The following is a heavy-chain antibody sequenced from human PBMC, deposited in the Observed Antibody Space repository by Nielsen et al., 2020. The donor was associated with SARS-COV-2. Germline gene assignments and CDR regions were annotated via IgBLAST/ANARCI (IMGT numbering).Heavy chain of an antibody. D-gene: IGHD2-8*02. CDR1: GFTFSSYE. CDR3: ARDTVLEAYSYYGMND. V-gene: IGHV3-48*03. Sequence: GGSLRLSCAASGFTFSSYEMNWVRQAPGKGLEWVSYISSGGTTIYYADSVKGRFTISRDNAKNSLYLQMNSLRAADTAVYYCARDTVLEAYSYYGMNDWGQGTTVTVSS. J-gene: IGHJ6*02. CDR2: ISSGGTTI.